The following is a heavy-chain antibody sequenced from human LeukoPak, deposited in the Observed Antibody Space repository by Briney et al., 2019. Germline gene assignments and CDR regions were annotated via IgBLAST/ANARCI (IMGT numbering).Heavy chain of an antibody. J-gene: IGHJ5*02. CDR2: IYYSGST. D-gene: IGHD6-25*01. CDR3: ARDAAINWLDP. Sequence: SETLSLTCTVSGGSIRSYYWSWIRQPPGKGLEWIGYIYYSGSTYYNPSLKSRVTISVDTSKNQFSLKLSSVTAADTAVYYCARDAAINWLDPWGQGTLVTVSS. CDR1: GGSIRSYY. V-gene: IGHV4-59*01.